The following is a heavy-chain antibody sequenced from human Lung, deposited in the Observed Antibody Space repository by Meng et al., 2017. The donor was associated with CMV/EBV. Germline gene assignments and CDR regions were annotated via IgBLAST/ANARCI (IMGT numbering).Heavy chain of an antibody. CDR2: VYYNGST. J-gene: IGHJ4*02. D-gene: IGHD3-16*01. CDR3: ARRLWGFFDS. CDR1: AGSVSSTHYY. Sequence: LXCSVSAGSVSSTHYYWGWIRQPPGKGLEWIGHVYYNGSTYHNPSLKSRVTMSVDTSKNHFSLNVSSVTAADTAVYYCARRLWGFFDSWEQGTVVNGYS. V-gene: IGHV4-39*02.